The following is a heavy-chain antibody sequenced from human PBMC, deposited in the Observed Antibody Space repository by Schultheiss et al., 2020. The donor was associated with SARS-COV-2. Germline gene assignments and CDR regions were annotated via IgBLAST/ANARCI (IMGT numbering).Heavy chain of an antibody. CDR2: ISGSSTAI. J-gene: IGHJ1*01. CDR3: ARERGGDGYPDYFQH. V-gene: IGHV3-48*01. CDR1: GFTFSSYS. D-gene: IGHD5-24*01. Sequence: GGSLRLSCAASGFTFSSYSMNWVRQAPGKGLEWLSYISGSSTAIHYADSVKGRFTISRDNSKNTLNLEMNSLRAEDTAVYYCARERGGDGYPDYFQHWGQGTLVTVSS.